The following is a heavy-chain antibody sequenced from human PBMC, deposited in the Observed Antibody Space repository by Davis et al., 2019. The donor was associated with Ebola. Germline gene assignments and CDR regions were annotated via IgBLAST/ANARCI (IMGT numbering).Heavy chain of an antibody. D-gene: IGHD6-19*01. CDR1: GGSISSGDYY. V-gene: IGHV4-30-4*01. J-gene: IGHJ4*02. Sequence: PSETLSLTCTVSGGSISSGDYYWSWIRQPPGKGLEWIGYIYYSGSTYYNPSLKSRVTISVDTSKNQFSLKLSSVTAADTAVYYCARGKGKYSSGSFDYWGQGTLVTVSS. CDR3: ARGKGKYSSGSFDY. CDR2: IYYSGST.